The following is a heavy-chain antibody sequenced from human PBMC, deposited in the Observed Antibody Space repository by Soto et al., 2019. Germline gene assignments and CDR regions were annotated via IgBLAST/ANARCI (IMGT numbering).Heavy chain of an antibody. D-gene: IGHD7-27*01. CDR3: ARPPTANLDAFEI. J-gene: IGHJ3*02. CDR1: GGSISSSNYY. V-gene: IGHV4-39*01. Sequence: WGTLSLTCTVSGGSISSSNYYWGRIRQPPGKGLECIRSIFYSGITYHNPSLKSRATISVDTSKNQFSLNLSSVTAADTAVYYCARPPTANLDAFEIWGLGTMVTVSS. CDR2: IFYSGIT.